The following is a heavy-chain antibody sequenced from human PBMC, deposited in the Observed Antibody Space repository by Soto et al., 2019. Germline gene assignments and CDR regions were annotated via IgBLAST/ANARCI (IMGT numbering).Heavy chain of an antibody. CDR3: ARYCTNGVCQYYFDY. V-gene: IGHV4-34*01. D-gene: IGHD2-8*01. Sequence: SETLSLTCAVYGGSFSGYYWSWIRQPPGKGLEWIGEINHSGSTNYNPSLKSRVTISVDTSKNQFSLKLSSVTAADTAVYYCARYCTNGVCQYYFDYWGKGTLVTVS. CDR1: GGSFSGYY. CDR2: INHSGST. J-gene: IGHJ4*02.